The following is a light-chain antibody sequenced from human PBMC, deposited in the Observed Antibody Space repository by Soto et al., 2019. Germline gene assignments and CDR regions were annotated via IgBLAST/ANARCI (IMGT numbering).Light chain of an antibody. CDR2: GAS. V-gene: IGKV3-20*01. J-gene: IGKJ4*01. CDR1: QSVSSSY. CDR3: QQYGSSPPLT. Sequence: EIVLTQSPGTLSLSPGERATLSCRASQSVSSSYLAWYQQKPGQAPRLLIYGASSRATGIPDRFSGSESGTDFTLTISRLEPEDFAVYYCQQYGSSPPLTFGGGTKLEIK.